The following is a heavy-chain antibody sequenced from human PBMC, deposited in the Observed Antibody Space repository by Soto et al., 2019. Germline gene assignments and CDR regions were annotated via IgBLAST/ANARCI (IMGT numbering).Heavy chain of an antibody. CDR3: ARGQLRRNPGDY. Sequence: SETLSLTCAVYGGSFSGYYWSWIRQPPGKGLEWIGEINHSGSTNYNPSLKSRVTISVDTSKNQFSLKLSSVTAADTAVYYCARGQLRRNPGDYWGQGTLVTVSS. D-gene: IGHD4-17*01. CDR1: GGSFSGYY. J-gene: IGHJ4*02. V-gene: IGHV4-34*01. CDR2: INHSGST.